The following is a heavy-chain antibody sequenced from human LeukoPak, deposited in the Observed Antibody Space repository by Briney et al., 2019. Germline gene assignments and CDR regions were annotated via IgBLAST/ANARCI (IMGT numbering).Heavy chain of an antibody. D-gene: IGHD3-3*01. J-gene: IGHJ6*02. Sequence: ASVKVSCKASGYTFTSYDINWVRQATGQGLEWMGWMNPNSGNTGHAQKFQGRVTMTRNTSISTAYMELSSLRSEDTAVYYCARGENIPDFWSGTLWGSYYYYGMDVWGQGTTVTVSS. V-gene: IGHV1-8*01. CDR1: GYTFTSYD. CDR2: MNPNSGNT. CDR3: ARGENIPDFWSGTLWGSYYYYGMDV.